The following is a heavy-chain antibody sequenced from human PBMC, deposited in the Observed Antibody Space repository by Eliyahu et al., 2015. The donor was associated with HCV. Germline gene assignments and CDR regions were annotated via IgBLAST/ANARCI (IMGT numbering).Heavy chain of an antibody. CDR2: VYRSGST. CDR1: GGSISSDTFY. Sequence: QVQLQESGPGXVKPSXTLSLTCTVSGGSISSDTFYWHWIRQPAGKGLEWVGRVYRSGSTHYNPSLKSRVAISVDTSNNQFSLKLTSVTAADTAVYYCARVPGYDSYWYDFWGQGTLVTVSS. D-gene: IGHD3-22*01. J-gene: IGHJ5*01. CDR3: ARVPGYDSYWYDF. V-gene: IGHV4-61*02.